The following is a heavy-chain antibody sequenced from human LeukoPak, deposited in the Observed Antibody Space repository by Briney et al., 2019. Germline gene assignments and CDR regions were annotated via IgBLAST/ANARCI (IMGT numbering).Heavy chain of an antibody. D-gene: IGHD2-15*01. CDR3: ARDQPPLGWFDY. V-gene: IGHV4-59*01. J-gene: IGHJ4*02. CDR1: RGSINNYY. Sequence: SETLSLTCTVSRGSINNYYWNWIRQPPGRGLEWIGFVYSSGSTNYNASLKSRVTISLDASKNQFSLKLSSVTAADTAVYYCARDQPPLGWFDYWGRGALVTVSS. CDR2: VYSSGST.